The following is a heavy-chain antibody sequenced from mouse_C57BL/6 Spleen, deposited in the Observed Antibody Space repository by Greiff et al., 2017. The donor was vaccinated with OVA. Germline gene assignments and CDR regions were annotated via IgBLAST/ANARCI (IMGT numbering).Heavy chain of an antibody. CDR3: ARGIYYGSSYGYAMDY. V-gene: IGHV1-55*01. CDR2: IYPGSGST. Sequence: QVQLQQPGAELVKPGASVKMSCKASGYTFTSYWITWVKQRPGQGLEWIGDIYPGSGSTNYNEKFKSKATLTGDTSSSTAYMQLSSLTSEDSAVNYCARGIYYGSSYGYAMDYWGQGTSVTVSS. D-gene: IGHD1-1*01. J-gene: IGHJ4*01. CDR1: GYTFTSYW.